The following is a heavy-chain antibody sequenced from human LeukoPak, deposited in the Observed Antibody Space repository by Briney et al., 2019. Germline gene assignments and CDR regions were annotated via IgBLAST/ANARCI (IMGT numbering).Heavy chain of an antibody. CDR1: GDSIDPYS. J-gene: IGHJ4*02. Sequence: PSETLSLTCSLAGDSIDPYSWSWIRHPPGRGLEWVGYISHIGTTKYNTSLMSRVSMGLDKPNNEFSLSLRSVSATDTALYFCARHQGSTVFNYWGRGVPVIVSS. V-gene: IGHV4-59*08. CDR3: ARHQGSTVFNY. CDR2: ISHIGTT. D-gene: IGHD2/OR15-2a*01.